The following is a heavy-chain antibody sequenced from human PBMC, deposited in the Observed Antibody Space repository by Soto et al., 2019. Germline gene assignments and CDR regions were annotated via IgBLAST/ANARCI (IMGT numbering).Heavy chain of an antibody. V-gene: IGHV3-30-3*01. CDR1: GFTFSIYA. J-gene: IGHJ4*02. CDR2: ISYDGSNK. D-gene: IGHD2-15*01. Sequence: LRLSCAASGFTFSIYAMHWVRQAPGKGLEWVAVISYDGSNKYYADSVKGRFTISRDNSKNTLYLQMNSLRAEDTAVYYCAREPTYCSGGSCYSEGFDYWGQGTLVTVSS. CDR3: AREPTYCSGGSCYSEGFDY.